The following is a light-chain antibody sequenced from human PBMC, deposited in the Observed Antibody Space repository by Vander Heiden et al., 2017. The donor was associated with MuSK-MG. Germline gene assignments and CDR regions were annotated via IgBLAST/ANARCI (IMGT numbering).Light chain of an antibody. J-gene: IGLJ1*01. CDR2: DVR. CDR3: SSYTTTSTLEV. Sequence: SPLTQPPSVSGSPGQSITISCTATTGDLGDYVYVSWYQLHPGKAPKLIIYDVRDRPSEVSYRFSGSKSGNTASLTISGLQAVDEGDYYCSSYTTTSTLEVFGTGTKVTVL. V-gene: IGLV2-14*01. CDR1: TGDLGDYVY.